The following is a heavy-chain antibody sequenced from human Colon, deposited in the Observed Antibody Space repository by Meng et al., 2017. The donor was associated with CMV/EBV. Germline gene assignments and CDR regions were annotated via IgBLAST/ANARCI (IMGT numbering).Heavy chain of an antibody. V-gene: IGHV3-9*01. CDR3: ARGSILDY. J-gene: IGHJ4*02. Sequence: SLKISCAASGFTFDDHAMHWVRQVPGKGPEWVAGITWNSETIAYGDSVKGRFTVSRDNAKTALYLQMNSLRAEDTAVYYCARGSILDYWGQGTLVTVSS. CDR1: GFTFDDHA. CDR2: ITWNSETI.